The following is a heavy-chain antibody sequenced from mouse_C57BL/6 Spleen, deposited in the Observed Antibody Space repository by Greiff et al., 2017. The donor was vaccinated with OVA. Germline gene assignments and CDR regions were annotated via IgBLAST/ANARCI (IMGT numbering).Heavy chain of an antibody. CDR3: AREDDGYYGWYFDV. D-gene: IGHD2-3*01. CDR2: ISYSGST. CDR1: GYSITSGYD. V-gene: IGHV3-1*01. J-gene: IGHJ1*03. Sequence: EVQLQQSGPGMVKPSQSLSLTCTVTGYSITSGYDWHWIRHFPGNKLEWMGYISYSGSTNYNPSLKSRISITHDTSKNHFFLKLNSVTTEDTATYYCAREDDGYYGWYFDVWGTGTTVTVSS.